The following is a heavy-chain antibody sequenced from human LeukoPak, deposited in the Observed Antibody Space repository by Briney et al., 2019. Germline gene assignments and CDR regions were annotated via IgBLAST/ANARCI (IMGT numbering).Heavy chain of an antibody. V-gene: IGHV4-59*11. CDR3: ARFGVDYDMDV. J-gene: IGHJ6*02. Sequence: SETLSLTCTVSGGSISGHYWTWIRQPPGKGLEWIGQIHYSGEADYNPSLRSRINISVDMSKNQMSLKVNSVTAADTAVYYCARFGVDYDMDVWGQGTTVTVS. D-gene: IGHD3-16*01. CDR1: GGSISGHY. CDR2: IHYSGEA.